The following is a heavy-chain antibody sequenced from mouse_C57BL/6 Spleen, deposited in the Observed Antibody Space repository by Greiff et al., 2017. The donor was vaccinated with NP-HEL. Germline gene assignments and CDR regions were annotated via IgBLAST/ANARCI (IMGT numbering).Heavy chain of an antibody. CDR2: INPGSGGT. CDR3: ARELYYGSSYGYFDV. V-gene: IGHV1-54*01. CDR1: GYAFTNYL. D-gene: IGHD1-1*01. J-gene: IGHJ1*03. Sequence: VQLQQSGAELVRPGTSVKVSCKASGYAFTNYLIEWVKQRPGQGLEWIGVINPGSGGTNYNEKFKGKATLTADKSSSTAYMQLSSLTSEDSAVYFCARELYYGSSYGYFDVWGTGTTVTVSS.